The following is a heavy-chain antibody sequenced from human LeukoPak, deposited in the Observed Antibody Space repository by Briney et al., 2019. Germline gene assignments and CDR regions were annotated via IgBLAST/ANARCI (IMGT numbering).Heavy chain of an antibody. CDR1: GGSISSYY. V-gene: IGHV4-4*07. CDR3: ARDGSSGWSVGEDWFDL. CDR2: IYTSGST. J-gene: IGHJ5*02. D-gene: IGHD6-19*01. Sequence: SETLSLTCTVSGGSISSYYWSWIRQPAGKGLEWIGRIYTSGSTNYNPSLKSRVTMSVDTSKNQFSLKLSSVTAADTAVYYCARDGSSGWSVGEDWFDLWGQGTLVTVSS.